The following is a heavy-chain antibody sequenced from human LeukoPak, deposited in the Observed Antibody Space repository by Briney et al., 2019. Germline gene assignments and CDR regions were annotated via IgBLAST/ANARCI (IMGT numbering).Heavy chain of an antibody. V-gene: IGHV3-21*01. J-gene: IGHJ4*02. D-gene: IGHD6-19*01. CDR1: GFTFSSYS. CDR3: ARPQDGQWLVLGGY. Sequence: GGSLRLSCAASGFTFSSYSMNWIRRAPGKGLEWVSSISSSSSYIYYADSVKGRFTISRDNAKNSLYLQMNSLRAEDTAVYYCARPQDGQWLVLGGYWGQGTLVTVSS. CDR2: ISSSSSYI.